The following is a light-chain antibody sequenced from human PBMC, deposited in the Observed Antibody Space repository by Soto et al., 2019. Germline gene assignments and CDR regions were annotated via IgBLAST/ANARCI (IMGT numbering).Light chain of an antibody. CDR3: QSYDNSLLAYV. CDR1: SSNIGAGFD. Sequence: QPVLTQPPSVSGAPGQRLTISCAGTSSNIGAGFDVHWYQQLPGTAPKLLIYANDDRPSGVPDRFSGSTSGTSASLAITGFQAEDAADYYCQSYDNSLLAYVFDGGTKLTVL. J-gene: IGLJ2*01. V-gene: IGLV1-40*01. CDR2: AND.